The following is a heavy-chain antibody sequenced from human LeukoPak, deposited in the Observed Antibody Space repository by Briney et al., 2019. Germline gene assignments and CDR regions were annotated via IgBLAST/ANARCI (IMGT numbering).Heavy chain of an antibody. CDR2: IYYSGST. Sequence: PSETLSLTCSVSGASISSTSYYWGWIRQPLGKGLEWIGSIYYSGSTYYNPSLKSRVTISVDTSKNQFSLKLSSVTAADTAVYYCAIAVAGARRHFDPWGQGTLVTVSS. D-gene: IGHD6-19*01. CDR3: AIAVAGARRHFDP. V-gene: IGHV4-39*07. CDR1: GASISSTSYY. J-gene: IGHJ5*02.